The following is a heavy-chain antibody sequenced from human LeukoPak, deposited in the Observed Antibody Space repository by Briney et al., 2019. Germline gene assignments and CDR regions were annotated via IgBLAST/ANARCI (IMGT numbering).Heavy chain of an antibody. CDR2: VFSSGST. D-gene: IGHD4-11*01. V-gene: IGHV4-4*07. CDR1: GASISSYY. CDR3: ARAIYSNYIIDY. J-gene: IGHJ4*02. Sequence: SETLSLTCTVSGASISSYYWSWIRQPAGKGLEWIGRVFSSGSTDYNPSLKSRVTMSMDTSKNQFSLKLSSVTAADTAVYYCARAIYSNYIIDYWGQGTLVTVSS.